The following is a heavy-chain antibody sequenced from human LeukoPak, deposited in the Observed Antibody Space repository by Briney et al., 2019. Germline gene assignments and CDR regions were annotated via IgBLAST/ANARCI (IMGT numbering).Heavy chain of an antibody. Sequence: ASVKVSCKASGYTFTGYYMHWVRQAPGQGLEWMGWINPNSGGTNYAQKFQGRVTMTRDTSISTAYMELSRLRSDDTAVYYCARSDYVWGSCRYYNFDYWGQGTLVTVSS. V-gene: IGHV1-2*02. D-gene: IGHD3-16*02. CDR3: ARSDYVWGSCRYYNFDY. CDR1: GYTFTGYY. J-gene: IGHJ4*02. CDR2: INPNSGGT.